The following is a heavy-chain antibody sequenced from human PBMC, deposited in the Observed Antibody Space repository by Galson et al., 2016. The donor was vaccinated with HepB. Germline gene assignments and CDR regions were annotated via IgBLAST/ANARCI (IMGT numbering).Heavy chain of an antibody. CDR1: GFTFTKFW. D-gene: IGHD5-24*01. V-gene: IGHV3-74*01. Sequence: SLRLSCAASGFTFTKFWMHWVRQAPGKGLVWIARINSDESSINYLDSVKGRFIISRDNSKNTVYLQMNNLRADDTAMYFCSRGHVAHGSWGQGALVTVSS. CDR2: INSDESSI. J-gene: IGHJ4*02. CDR3: SRGHVAHGS.